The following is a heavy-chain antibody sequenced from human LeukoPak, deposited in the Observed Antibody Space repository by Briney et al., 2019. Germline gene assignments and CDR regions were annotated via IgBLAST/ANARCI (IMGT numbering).Heavy chain of an antibody. CDR1: GFPVSGNH. CDR2: IYRGGDS. V-gene: IGHV3-66*01. J-gene: IGHJ5*02. D-gene: IGHD6-19*01. CDR3: ARDLYQIGWWFDP. Sequence: GSLRLSCAASGFPVSGNHMSLVRQAPGKGLEWVSVIYRGGDSYYVDSVKGRFTISRDNSKNTLYLQMNSLRAEDTAVYYCARDLYQIGWWFDPWGQGTRVTVSS.